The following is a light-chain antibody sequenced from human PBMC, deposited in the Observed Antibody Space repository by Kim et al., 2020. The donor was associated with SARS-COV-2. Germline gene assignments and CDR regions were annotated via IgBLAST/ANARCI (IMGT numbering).Light chain of an antibody. V-gene: IGLV1-44*01. CDR1: RSNVGNNP. J-gene: IGLJ3*02. CDR3: GSWDDSLSGRV. CDR2: NDN. Sequence: QSVLTQPPSASGTPGQTVTISCSGRRSNVGNNPVTWFQQVPRTAPKLLMSNDNQRPSGVPDRFSASKSGTSASLAISGLQSEDEAVHYCGSWDDSLSGRVFGGGTQLTVL.